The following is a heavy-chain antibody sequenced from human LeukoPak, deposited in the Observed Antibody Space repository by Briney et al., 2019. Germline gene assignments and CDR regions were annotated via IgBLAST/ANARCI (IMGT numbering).Heavy chain of an antibody. CDR2: ISSSSSYI. V-gene: IGHV3-21*01. J-gene: IGHJ4*02. Sequence: GGSLRLSCAASGFTFSSYSMNWVRQAPGKGLEWVSSISSSSSYIYYADSVKGRFTISRDNAKNSLYLQMNSLRAEDTAVYYCARVSYGSGSSPPGDFDYWGQGTLVTVSS. D-gene: IGHD3-10*01. CDR3: ARVSYGSGSSPPGDFDY. CDR1: GFTFSSYS.